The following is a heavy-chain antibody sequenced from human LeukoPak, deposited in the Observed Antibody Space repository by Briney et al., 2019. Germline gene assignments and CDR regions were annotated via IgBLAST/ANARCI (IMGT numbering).Heavy chain of an antibody. D-gene: IGHD3-22*01. Sequence: ASVKVSCKASGYTFTSYAMHWVRQAPGQRLEWMGWINAGNGNTKYSQKFQGRVTITRDTSASTAYMELSSLRSEDTAVYYCARSITMIVVVIPRDDAFDIWGQGTMVTVSS. V-gene: IGHV1-3*01. CDR1: GYTFTSYA. J-gene: IGHJ3*02. CDR3: ARSITMIVVVIPRDDAFDI. CDR2: INAGNGNT.